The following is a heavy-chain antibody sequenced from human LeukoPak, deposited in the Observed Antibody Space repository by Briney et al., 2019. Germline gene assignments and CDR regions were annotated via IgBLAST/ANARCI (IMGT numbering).Heavy chain of an antibody. CDR3: ATATGRAPNWFGP. Sequence: PGGSLRLSCAASGLTVSSNYMSWVRQAPGKGLEWVSVIYSGGTTYYADSVKGRFTISRDNSKNTLYLQMSNLRTEDTAVYYCATATGRAPNWFGPWGLGTLVTVSS. CDR2: IYSGGTT. CDR1: GLTVSSNY. V-gene: IGHV3-66*02. D-gene: IGHD1-14*01. J-gene: IGHJ5*02.